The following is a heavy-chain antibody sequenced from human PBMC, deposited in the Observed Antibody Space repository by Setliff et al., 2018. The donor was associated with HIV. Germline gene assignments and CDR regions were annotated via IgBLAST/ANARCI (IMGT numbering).Heavy chain of an antibody. CDR1: GYTLTSYA. D-gene: IGHD2-8*02. CDR3: ARVGSYWSTFDY. CDR2: INTNTGNP. V-gene: IGHV7-4-1*02. J-gene: IGHJ4*02. Sequence: ASVKVSCKASGYTLTSYALNWVRQAPGQGPEWMGWINTNTGNPMYAQGFRGRLVFSLDTSVNTAYLQINSLKAEDTAMYYCARVGSYWSTFDYWGQGALVTVSS.